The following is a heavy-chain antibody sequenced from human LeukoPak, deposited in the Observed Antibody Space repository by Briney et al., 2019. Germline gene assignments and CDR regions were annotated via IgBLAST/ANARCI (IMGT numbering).Heavy chain of an antibody. D-gene: IGHD6-13*01. CDR2: IYSGGST. V-gene: IGHV3-66*01. Sequence: QSGGSLRLSCAASGFSFDDYGMMWVRQAPGKGLEWVSVIYSGGSTYYADSVKGRFTISRDNSKNTLYLQMNSLRAEDTAVYYCARALAAAGPSDHWGQGTLVTVSS. CDR3: ARALAAAGPSDH. J-gene: IGHJ4*02. CDR1: GFSFDDYG.